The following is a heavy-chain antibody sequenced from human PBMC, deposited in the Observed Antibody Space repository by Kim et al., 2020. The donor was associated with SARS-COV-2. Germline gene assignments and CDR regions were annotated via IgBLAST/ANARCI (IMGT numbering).Heavy chain of an antibody. Sequence: GGSLRLSCAASGFTFSSYSMNWVRQAPGKGLEWVSSISSSSSYIYYADSVKGRFTISRDNAKNSLYLQMNSLRAEDTAVYYCARDYQAYDFRVWGDYGMDVWGQGTTVTVSS. CDR2: ISSSSSYI. CDR1: GFTFSSYS. CDR3: ARDYQAYDFRVWGDYGMDV. D-gene: IGHD3-3*01. V-gene: IGHV3-21*01. J-gene: IGHJ6*02.